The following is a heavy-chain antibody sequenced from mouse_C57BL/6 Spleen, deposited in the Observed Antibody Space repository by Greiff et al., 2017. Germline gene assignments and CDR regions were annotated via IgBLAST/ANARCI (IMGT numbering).Heavy chain of an antibody. J-gene: IGHJ4*01. Sequence: EVQLQQSGPVLVKPGASVKISCKASGYSFTDYNMNWVKQSNGKSLEWIGVINPNYGTTSYNQKFKGKATLTVDQSSSTAYMQLNSLTSEDSAVYYWAREGDYGSSYDYAMDYWGQGTSVTVSS. D-gene: IGHD1-1*01. CDR3: AREGDYGSSYDYAMDY. V-gene: IGHV1-39*01. CDR2: INPNYGTT. CDR1: GYSFTDYN.